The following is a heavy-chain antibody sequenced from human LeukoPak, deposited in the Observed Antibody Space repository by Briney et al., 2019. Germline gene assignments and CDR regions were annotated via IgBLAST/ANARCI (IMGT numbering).Heavy chain of an antibody. CDR3: ARGGGEGGYAWGY. CDR1: GFTVSSNY. V-gene: IGHV3-66*01. Sequence: GGSLRLSCAASGFTVSSNYLSWVRQAPGWGLECVSVIYSGGSTYYADSVKGRFTISRDNSKNTLYLQMNSLRAEDTAVYYCARGGGEGGYAWGYWGQGTLLTVSS. D-gene: IGHD5-12*01. CDR2: IYSGGST. J-gene: IGHJ4*02.